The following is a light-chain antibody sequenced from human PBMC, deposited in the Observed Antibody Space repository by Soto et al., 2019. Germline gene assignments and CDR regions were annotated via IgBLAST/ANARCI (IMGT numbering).Light chain of an antibody. CDR3: CSYAGSSSFV. CDR1: SSDVGSHNL. Sequence: QSVLTQPASVSGSPGQSITITCTGTSSDVGSHNLVSWFQQHPGKAPKLMIYEGTKRPSGVSNRFSGSKSGNTASLTISGLQAEDEADYYCCSYAGSSSFVFGSGTKLTVL. V-gene: IGLV2-23*01. J-gene: IGLJ1*01. CDR2: EGT.